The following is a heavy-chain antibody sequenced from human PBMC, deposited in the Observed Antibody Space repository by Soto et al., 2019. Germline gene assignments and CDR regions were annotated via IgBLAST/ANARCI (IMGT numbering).Heavy chain of an antibody. J-gene: IGHJ5*02. CDR2: ITASGGWT. D-gene: IGHD3-9*01. CDR3: AKDSDDILTGYPSLEFDP. CDR1: GFTFASYV. V-gene: IGHV3-23*01. Sequence: GGSLRLSCAASGFTFASYVMSWVRQDPGQGLEWVSSITASGGWTYYADSVKGRFTISRDNPKNTLYLQMNSLRAEDTAMYYCAKDSDDILTGYPSLEFDPWGQGTLVTVSS.